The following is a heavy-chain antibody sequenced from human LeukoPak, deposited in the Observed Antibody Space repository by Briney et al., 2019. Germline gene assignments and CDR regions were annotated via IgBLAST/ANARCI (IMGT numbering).Heavy chain of an antibody. CDR2: INPNSGGT. Sequence: ASVKVSCKASGYTFTGYYMHWVRQAPGQGLEWMGWINPNSGGTNYAQKFQGRVTMTRDTSISTAYMELSRLRSDDTAVYYCARARSSYGYGDAFDIWGQGTMVTVSS. CDR3: ARARSSYGYGDAFDI. V-gene: IGHV1-2*02. J-gene: IGHJ3*02. D-gene: IGHD5-18*01. CDR1: GYTFTGYY.